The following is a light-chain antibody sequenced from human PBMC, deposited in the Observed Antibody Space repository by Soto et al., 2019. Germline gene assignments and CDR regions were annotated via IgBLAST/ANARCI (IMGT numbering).Light chain of an antibody. Sequence: QSVLTQPPSASGTPGQRVTISCSGSSSNVASNYVNWYQQVPGTAPKPLIYDNSQRPSGIPDRFSGSKSGTSASLAISGLQSDDEADYYCAAWDDRLNGVVFGGGTKLTVL. V-gene: IGLV1-44*01. CDR1: SSNVASNY. J-gene: IGLJ2*01. CDR2: DNS. CDR3: AAWDDRLNGVV.